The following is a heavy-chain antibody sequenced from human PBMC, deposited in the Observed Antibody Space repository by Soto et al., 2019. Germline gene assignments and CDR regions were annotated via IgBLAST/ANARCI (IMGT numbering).Heavy chain of an antibody. CDR2: IIPILGIA. D-gene: IGHD3-10*01. CDR1: GGTFSSYT. V-gene: IGHV1-69*04. Sequence: GASVKVSCKASGGTFSSYTISWVRQAPGQGLEWMGRIIPILGIANYAQKFQGRVTITADKSTSTAYMELSSLRSEDTAVYYCAREGMVRGVTRAYWFDPWGQGIQVTVSS. J-gene: IGHJ5*02. CDR3: AREGMVRGVTRAYWFDP.